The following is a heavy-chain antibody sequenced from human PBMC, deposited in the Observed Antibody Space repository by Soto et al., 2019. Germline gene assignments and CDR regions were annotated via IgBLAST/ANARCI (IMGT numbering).Heavy chain of an antibody. CDR3: ARDYGKTPYFDY. J-gene: IGHJ4*02. CDR2: ISSSSSYI. CDR1: GFTFRRYS. D-gene: IGHD3-16*01. Sequence: VGSMILSCAASGFTFRRYSMNWVRQAPGKGLEWVSSISSSSSYIYYADSVKGRFTISRDNAKNSLYLQMNSLRAEDTAVYYCARDYGKTPYFDYWGQGTLVTVSS. V-gene: IGHV3-21*01.